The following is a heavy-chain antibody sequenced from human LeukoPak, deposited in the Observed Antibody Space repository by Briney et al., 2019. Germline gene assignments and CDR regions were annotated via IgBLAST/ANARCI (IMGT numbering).Heavy chain of an antibody. CDR1: GYPFDDYD. CDR2: ISWNSGSI. J-gene: IGHJ4*02. CDR3: AKATPGIAVAGSFDY. V-gene: IGHV3-9*03. Sequence: GGSLRLSCAASGYPFDDYDMHWVRQAPGKGLEWVSGISWNSGSIGYADSVKGRFTISRDNAKNSLYLQMNSLRAEDMALYYGAKATPGIAVAGSFDYWGQGTLVTVSS. D-gene: IGHD6-19*01.